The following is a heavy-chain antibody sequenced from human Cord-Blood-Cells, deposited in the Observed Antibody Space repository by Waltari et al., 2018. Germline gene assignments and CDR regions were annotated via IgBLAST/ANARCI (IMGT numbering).Heavy chain of an antibody. CDR2: INHSGSP. CDR3: ARGRYSSSWYRGKYGY. J-gene: IGHJ4*02. Sequence: QVQLQQWGAGLLKPSETLSLTCAVYGGSFSGYYWSWIRQPPGKGLEWIGEINHSGSPNYNPSLRSRVTISVDTSKNQFSLKLSSVTAADTAVYYCARGRYSSSWYRGKYGYWGQGTLVTVSS. CDR1: GGSFSGYY. V-gene: IGHV4-34*01. D-gene: IGHD6-13*01.